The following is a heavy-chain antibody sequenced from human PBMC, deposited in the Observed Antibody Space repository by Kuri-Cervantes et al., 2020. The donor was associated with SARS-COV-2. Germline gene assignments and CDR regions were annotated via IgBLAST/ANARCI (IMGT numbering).Heavy chain of an antibody. CDR2: IDPSDSYT. Sequence: KVSCKGSGYSFTSYWISWVRQMPGKGLEWMGRIDPSDSYTNYSPSFQGHVTISADKSISTAYLQWSSLKASDTATYYCARHRSGGYDSLDFDYWGQGTLVTVSS. D-gene: IGHD5-12*01. J-gene: IGHJ4*02. V-gene: IGHV5-10-1*01. CDR1: GYSFTSYW. CDR3: ARHRSGGYDSLDFDY.